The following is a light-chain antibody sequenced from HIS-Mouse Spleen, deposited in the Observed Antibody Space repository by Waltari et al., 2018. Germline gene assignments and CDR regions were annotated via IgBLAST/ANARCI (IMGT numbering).Light chain of an antibody. Sequence: QSALTQPLSVSGSPGQSVTISCTGPSIDVGGYNYVAWYQQHPGKAPKLMIYDVSKRPSGVPDRFSGSKSGNTASLTISGLQAEDEADYYCCSYAGSYTYVFGTGTKVTVL. J-gene: IGLJ1*01. CDR3: CSYAGSYTYV. CDR1: SIDVGGYNY. V-gene: IGLV2-11*01. CDR2: DVS.